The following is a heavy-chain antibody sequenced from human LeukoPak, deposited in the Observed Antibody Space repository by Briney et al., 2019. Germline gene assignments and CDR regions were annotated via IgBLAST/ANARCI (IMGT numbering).Heavy chain of an antibody. CDR2: INHSGGSK. CDR3: ARDDYGVRGDY. J-gene: IGHJ4*02. D-gene: IGHD4-17*01. CDR1: GYAFTSYY. Sequence: SVKLSCKASGYAFTSYYMHWVRHTPGQGLEGIGIINHSGGSKNYAQKFQGIVTMISDTSTHTVYMELSSLRSEDTAVYYCARDDYGVRGDYWGQGTLVTVSS. V-gene: IGHV1-46*01.